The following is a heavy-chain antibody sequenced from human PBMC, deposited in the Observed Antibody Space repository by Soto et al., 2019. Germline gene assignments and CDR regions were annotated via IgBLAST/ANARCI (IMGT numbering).Heavy chain of an antibody. V-gene: IGHV4-61*01. CDR2: IYYSGST. D-gene: IGHD2-21*01. J-gene: IGHJ3*02. Sequence: SETLSLTCTVSGGSISSSSYYWGWIRQPPGKGLEWIGYIYYSGSTNYNPSLKSRVTISVDTSKNQFSLKLSSVTAADTAVYYCAREAYCGGDCYSGDAFDIWGQGTMVTVSS. CDR3: AREAYCGGDCYSGDAFDI. CDR1: GGSISSSSYY.